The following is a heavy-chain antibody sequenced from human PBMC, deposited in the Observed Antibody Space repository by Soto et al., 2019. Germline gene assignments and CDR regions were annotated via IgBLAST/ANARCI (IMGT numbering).Heavy chain of an antibody. V-gene: IGHV3-30-3*01. J-gene: IGHJ4*02. D-gene: IGHD1-20*01. CDR2: ISYDGSNK. CDR3: ARSPGPITGTEKLHVYYFDY. CDR1: GFTFSSYA. Sequence: PGGSLRLSCAASGFTFSSYAMHWVRQAPGKGLEWVAVISYDGSNKYYADSVKGRFTISRDNSKNTLYLQMNSLRAEDTAVYYCARSPGPITGTEKLHVYYFDYWGQGTLVTVSS.